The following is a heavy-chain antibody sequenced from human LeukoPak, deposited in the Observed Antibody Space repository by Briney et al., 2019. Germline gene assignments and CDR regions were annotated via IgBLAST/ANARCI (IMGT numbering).Heavy chain of an antibody. CDR2: IYYSGST. V-gene: IGHV4-39*07. J-gene: IGHJ3*02. D-gene: IGHD1-14*01. Sequence: PSETLSLTCTVSGGSISSSSYYWGWIRQPPGKGLEWVGSIYYSGSTYYNPSLKSRVTISVDTSKNQFSLKLSSVTAADTAVYYCARVSTRTLHDDAFDIWGQGTMVTVSS. CDR1: GGSISSSSYY. CDR3: ARVSTRTLHDDAFDI.